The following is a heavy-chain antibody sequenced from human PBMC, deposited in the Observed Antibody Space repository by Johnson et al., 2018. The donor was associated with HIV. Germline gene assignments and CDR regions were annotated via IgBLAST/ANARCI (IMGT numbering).Heavy chain of an antibody. CDR1: GFTFTDHY. CDR3: ARGGEKGAFDI. V-gene: IGHV3-72*01. CDR2: IRNKANSYTT. D-gene: IGHD7-27*01. Sequence: VQLVESGGGLVLPGGSLRLSCAVSGFTFTDHYMDWVRQAPWKGLEWVGRIRNKANSYTTEYAASVKGRFTILRDDSKNSLYLQMNSLKTEDTAVYYCARGGEKGAFDIWGQGTMVTVSS. J-gene: IGHJ3*02.